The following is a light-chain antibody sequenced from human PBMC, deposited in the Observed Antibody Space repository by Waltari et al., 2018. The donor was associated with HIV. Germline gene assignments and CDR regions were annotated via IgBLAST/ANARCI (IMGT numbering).Light chain of an antibody. CDR1: SGHTSNA. CDR2: INTDGSH. V-gene: IGLV4-69*01. Sequence: QLVLTKSPSASASLGASVKLTCTLSSGHTSNAIAWHQQQPEKGPRFLLKINTDGSHDRGDGIPDRFSGSSSGAERYLTISSLQSEDEADYYCQAWGAGIRVFGGGTKLTVL. J-gene: IGLJ3*02. CDR3: QAWGAGIRV.